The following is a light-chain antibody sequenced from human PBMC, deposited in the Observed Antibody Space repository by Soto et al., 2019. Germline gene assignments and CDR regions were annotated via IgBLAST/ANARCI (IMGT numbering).Light chain of an antibody. J-gene: IGLJ1*01. CDR3: SSNTGSSTRYV. CDR2: EVS. Sequence: QSALTQPASVSGSPGQSITISCTGTSSDIGGYNYVSWYQHHPGRAPKLMIYEVSNRPSGVSNRFSGSKSGNTASLTISGRQAEYEADYYCSSNTGSSTRYVFGSGTKLTVL. CDR1: SSDIGGYNY. V-gene: IGLV2-14*01.